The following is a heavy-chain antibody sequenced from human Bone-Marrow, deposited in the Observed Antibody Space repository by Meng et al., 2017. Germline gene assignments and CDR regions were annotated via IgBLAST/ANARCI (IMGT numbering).Heavy chain of an antibody. D-gene: IGHD6-13*01. CDR3: ARPGYGSSWTLDY. J-gene: IGHJ4*02. CDR1: GFTFSSYG. Sequence: GESLKISCAASGFTFSSYGMHWVRQAPGKGLEWVAVIWYDGSNKYYADSVRGRFTISRDNSKNTLYLQMNSLRAEDTAVYYCARPGYGSSWTLDYWGQGTLVTVSS. CDR2: IWYDGSNK. V-gene: IGHV3-33*01.